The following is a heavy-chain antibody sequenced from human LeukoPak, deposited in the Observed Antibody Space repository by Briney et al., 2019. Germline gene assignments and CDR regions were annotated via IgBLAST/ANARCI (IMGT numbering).Heavy chain of an antibody. CDR2: IYYSGST. Sequence: SETLSLTCTVSGGSISSSSYYWGWIRQPPGKGLEWIGSIYYSGSTYYNPSLKSRVTISVDTSKNQFSLKLSSVTAADTAVYYCARILPYYYDSSGYLSSMYYFDYWGQGTLVTVSS. CDR1: GGSISSSSYY. J-gene: IGHJ4*02. V-gene: IGHV4-39*07. CDR3: ARILPYYYDSSGYLSSMYYFDY. D-gene: IGHD3-22*01.